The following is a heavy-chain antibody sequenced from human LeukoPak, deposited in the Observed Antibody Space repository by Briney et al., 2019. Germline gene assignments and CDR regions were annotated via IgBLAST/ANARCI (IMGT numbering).Heavy chain of an antibody. CDR2: INHSGST. V-gene: IGHV4-34*01. J-gene: IGHJ4*02. CDR1: GGSCSGYY. CDR3: ARDGRGSYLIT. Sequence: KPSETLSLTCAGYGGSCSGYYWSWIRQPPGKGLEWIGEINHSGSTNYNPSLKSRVTISVDTSKNQFSLTLSSVTAADTAVYYCARDGRGSYLITWGQGTLVTVSS. D-gene: IGHD1-26*01.